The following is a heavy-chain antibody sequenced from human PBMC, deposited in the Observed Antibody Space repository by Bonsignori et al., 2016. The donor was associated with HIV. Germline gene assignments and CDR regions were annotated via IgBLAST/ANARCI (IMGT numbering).Heavy chain of an antibody. V-gene: IGHV3-30*02. D-gene: IGHD2-21*01. CDR2: IRYDSSHK. J-gene: IGHJ2*01. CDR3: AKDEGAYCGGDCSWNWYFDL. Sequence: WIRQPPGKGLEWVASIRYDSSHKFYADSVKGRFTIARDNSKNTVFLQMTSLRPEDTAVYYCAKDEGAYCGGDCSWNWYFDLWGRGTLVTVSS.